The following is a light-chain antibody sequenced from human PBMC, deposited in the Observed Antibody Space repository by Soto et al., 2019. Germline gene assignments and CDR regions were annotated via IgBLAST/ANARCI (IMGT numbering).Light chain of an antibody. CDR3: QQYYTYST. CDR2: DAS. J-gene: IGKJ1*01. V-gene: IGKV1-5*02. CDR1: QSVSTR. Sequence: DIQMTQYHSSLSASVGDRFTIVCRASQSVSTRLAWYQQKPGKAPKVLIYDASSLESGVPSRFSGSGSGTEFTLTISSLQPDDFATYYCQQYYTYSTFGQGTKVDNK.